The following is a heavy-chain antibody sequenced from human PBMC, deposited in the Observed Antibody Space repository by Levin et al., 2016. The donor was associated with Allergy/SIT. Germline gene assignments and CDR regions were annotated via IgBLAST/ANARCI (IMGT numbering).Heavy chain of an antibody. J-gene: IGHJ6*02. Sequence: GESLKISCKGSGYSFTSYWIGWVRQMPGKGLEWMGIIYPGDSDTRYSPSFQGQVTISADKSISTAYLQWSSLKASDTAMYYCARHKPRGSSYMEGGMDVWGQGTTVTVSS. CDR2: IYPGDSDT. CDR3: ARHKPRGSSYMEGGMDV. D-gene: IGHD6-6*01. V-gene: IGHV5-51*01. CDR1: GYSFTSYW.